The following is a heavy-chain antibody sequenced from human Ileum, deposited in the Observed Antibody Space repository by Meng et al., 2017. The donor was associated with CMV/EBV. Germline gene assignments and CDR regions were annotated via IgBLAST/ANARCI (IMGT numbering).Heavy chain of an antibody. V-gene: IGHV3-7*01. CDR3: ARDWRTGYTHSMDV. Sequence: GESLKISCAASGFTFSAYKMSWVRQAPGKGLEWAATINPDGSEKYYVESLKGRFTISRDNAKDSLFLQMDSLRAEDTAMYFCARDWRTGYTHSMDVWGQGTTV. J-gene: IGHJ6*01. CDR1: GFTFSAYK. D-gene: IGHD5-24*01. CDR2: INPDGSEK.